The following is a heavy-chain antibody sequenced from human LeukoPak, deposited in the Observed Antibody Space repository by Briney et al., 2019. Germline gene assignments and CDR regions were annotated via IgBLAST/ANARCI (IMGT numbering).Heavy chain of an antibody. J-gene: IGHJ4*02. V-gene: IGHV3-7*01. CDR1: GFTVSSNY. CDR3: ARDAAKGFDL. D-gene: IGHD6-25*01. Sequence: GGSLRLSCAASGFTVSSNYMSWVRQAPGKGLEWVANIKDDGRDKYYVDSVRGRLTISKDNAKNSVYLQMNNLRVEDTAVYYCARDAAKGFDLWGQGTLVTVSS. CDR2: IKDDGRDK.